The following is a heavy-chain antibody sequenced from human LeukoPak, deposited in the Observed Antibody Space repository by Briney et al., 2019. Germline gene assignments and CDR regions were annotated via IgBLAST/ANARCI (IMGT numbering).Heavy chain of an antibody. J-gene: IGHJ1*01. D-gene: IGHD4-17*01. CDR1: GFTFSNYE. CDR3: AVTYPHDYGDYVEYFQY. CDR2: ISRSGNIV. V-gene: IGHV3-48*03. Sequence: GGALRLSCAASGFTFSNYETNWVRQAPGKGLELVSYISRSGNIVYYADSVKGRFTISRDNAKNSMYLVISSLRAEDTAVYYCAVTYPHDYGDYVEYFQYWGQGTLVTVSP.